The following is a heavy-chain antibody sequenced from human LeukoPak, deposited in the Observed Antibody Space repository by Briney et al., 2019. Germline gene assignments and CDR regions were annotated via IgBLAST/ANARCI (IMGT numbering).Heavy chain of an antibody. CDR1: GFTFSTYG. CDR2: IRYDGSNK. V-gene: IGHV3-30*02. D-gene: IGHD6-13*01. J-gene: IGHJ5*02. CDR3: AKDLPIAAAGDWFDP. Sequence: GGSLRLSCGASGFTFSTYGMHWVRQAPGKGLEWVAMIRYDGSNKYYADSVKGQFTISRDNSKNTMYLQMDSLRAEDTAVYYCAKDLPIAAAGDWFDPWGQGTLVTVSS.